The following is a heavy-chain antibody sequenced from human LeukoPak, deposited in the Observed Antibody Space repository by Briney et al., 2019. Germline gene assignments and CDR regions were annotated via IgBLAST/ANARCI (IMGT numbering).Heavy chain of an antibody. CDR1: GGSISSSSYY. V-gene: IGHV4-39*07. Sequence: KSSETLSLTCTVSGGSISSSSYYWGWIRQPPGKGLEWLGSIYYSGSTYYNPSLKSRVTISVDTSKNQFSLKLSSVTAADTAVYYCARVVLVGGNWFDPWGQGTLVTVSS. CDR3: ARVVLVGGNWFDP. CDR2: IYYSGST. D-gene: IGHD1-26*01. J-gene: IGHJ5*02.